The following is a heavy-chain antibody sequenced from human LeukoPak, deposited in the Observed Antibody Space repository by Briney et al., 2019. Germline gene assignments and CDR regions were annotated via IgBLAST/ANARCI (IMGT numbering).Heavy chain of an antibody. CDR3: AKGVYSGGGYDY. CDR1: GFTFNSYE. D-gene: IGHD1-26*01. Sequence: GGSLRLSCAASGFTFNSYEIDWVRQAPGKGLQWVSYMSRSGRTKYYADSVKGRFTFSRDNAKNSVYLQMNSLRVEDTAVYYCAKGVYSGGGYDYWGQGTLVTVSS. J-gene: IGHJ4*02. V-gene: IGHV3-48*03. CDR2: MSRSGRTK.